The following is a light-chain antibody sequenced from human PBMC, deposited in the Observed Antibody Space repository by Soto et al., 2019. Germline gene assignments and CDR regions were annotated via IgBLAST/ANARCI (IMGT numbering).Light chain of an antibody. CDR2: NAF. CDR1: QSISSW. J-gene: IGKJ1*01. Sequence: DIQMTQSPSTLSASVGDRVTITGRASQSISSWLAWYQQNPWKAPKLLIYNAFSLESVFPSRFIGSGSGTEFTLSISSLQPDDFATYYCQQYNSLWKFVQGTKVEIK. V-gene: IGKV1-5*03. CDR3: QQYNSLWK.